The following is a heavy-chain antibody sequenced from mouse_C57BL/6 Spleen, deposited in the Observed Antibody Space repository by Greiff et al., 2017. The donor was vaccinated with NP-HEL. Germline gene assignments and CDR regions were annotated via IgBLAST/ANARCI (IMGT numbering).Heavy chain of an antibody. V-gene: IGHV14-2*01. J-gene: IGHJ2*01. Sequence: EVHLVESGAELVKPGASVKLSCTASGFNIKDYYMHWVKQRTEQGLEWIGRIDPEDGETKYVPKFQGKATITADTSSNTAYLQHSSLTSEDTAVYYCARIDTTPFDYWGQGTTLTVSS. CDR2: IDPEDGET. D-gene: IGHD2-12*01. CDR1: GFNIKDYY. CDR3: ARIDTTPFDY.